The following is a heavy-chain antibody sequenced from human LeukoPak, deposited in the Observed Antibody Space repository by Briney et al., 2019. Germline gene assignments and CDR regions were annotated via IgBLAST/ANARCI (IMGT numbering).Heavy chain of an antibody. D-gene: IGHD2-21*01. CDR1: GFTFGSYG. Sequence: GRSLRLSCAASGFTFGSYGMHWVRQAPGKGLEWVAVISYDGSNKYYADSVKGRFTISRDNSKNTLYLQMNSLRAEDTAVYYCAKDATGLIWTYYFDYWGQGTLVTVSS. CDR3: AKDATGLIWTYYFDY. J-gene: IGHJ4*02. V-gene: IGHV3-30*18. CDR2: ISYDGSNK.